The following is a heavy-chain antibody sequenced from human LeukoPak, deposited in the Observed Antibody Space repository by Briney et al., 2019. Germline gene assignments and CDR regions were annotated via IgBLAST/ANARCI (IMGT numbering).Heavy chain of an antibody. CDR1: GGSINTFY. CDR3: ARRVGATVNWFDP. CDR2: IYHSGST. D-gene: IGHD1-26*01. V-gene: IGHV4-59*01. J-gene: IGHJ5*02. Sequence: SETLSLTCTVSGGSINTFYCSWVRKTPGRGLEWIGYIYHSGSTNYNPSLKSRVTMSVDTSKNQFSLKLSSVTAADTAVHYCARRVGATVNWFDPWGQGNLGTASS.